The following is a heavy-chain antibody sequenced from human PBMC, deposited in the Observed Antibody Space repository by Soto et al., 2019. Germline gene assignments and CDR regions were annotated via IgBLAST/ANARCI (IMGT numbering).Heavy chain of an antibody. J-gene: IGHJ6*02. CDR3: AKGKIAVAGIIRPKYYYYGIDV. D-gene: IGHD6-19*01. V-gene: IGHV3-30*18. CDR2: ISYDGSNK. CDR1: GFTFSSYG. Sequence: GGSLRLSCAASGFTFSSYGMHWVRQAPGKGLEWVAVISYDGSNKYYADSVKGRFTISRDNSKNTLYLQMNSLRAEDTAVYYCAKGKIAVAGIIRPKYYYYGIDVWGQGTTVTVSS.